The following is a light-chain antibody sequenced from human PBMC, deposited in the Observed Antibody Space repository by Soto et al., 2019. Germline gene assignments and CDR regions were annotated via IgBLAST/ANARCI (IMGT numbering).Light chain of an antibody. J-gene: IGKJ1*01. CDR2: GAS. CDR1: QSVSSNF. V-gene: IGKV3-20*01. CDR3: QQYGSSSWT. Sequence: EIVLTQSPGTLSLSPGERATLSCRASQSVSSNFLAWYQQKPGQAPRLLIYGASSRATGIPDRFSGSGSGTGFSLTISRLEPEDFGVYYCQQYGSSSWTFGQGTKVEIK.